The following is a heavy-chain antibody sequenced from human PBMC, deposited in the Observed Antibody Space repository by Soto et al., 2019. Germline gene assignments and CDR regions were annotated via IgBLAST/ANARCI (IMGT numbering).Heavy chain of an antibody. CDR3: VHTVMVQTITGRHYFDY. J-gene: IGHJ4*02. D-gene: IGHD1-1*01. CDR1: AFSLSTNGVG. V-gene: IGHV2-5*01. Sequence: SGPTLVNPTQTLTLTCTFSAFSLSTNGVGVGWIRQPPGKPLEWLAVIYWNEDKRYSRSLKSGLSITKDTSKNHVILTMTTLDPVDTAPNYCVHTVMVQTITGRHYFDYWGTVIRVTVSS. CDR2: IYWNEDK.